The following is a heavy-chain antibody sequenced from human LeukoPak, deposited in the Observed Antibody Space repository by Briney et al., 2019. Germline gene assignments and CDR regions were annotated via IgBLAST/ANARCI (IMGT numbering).Heavy chain of an antibody. D-gene: IGHD3-9*01. V-gene: IGHV3-23*01. J-gene: IGHJ4*02. CDR3: ARVYHILTGYSPLGY. CDR2: SGSGANT. Sequence: GRSLRLSCAASGFTFSTYAMSWVRQAPGKGLEWVSTSGSGANTYYAASVRGRFTISRDNSKNTLYLQMNSLRAEDTAVYYCARVYHILTGYSPLGYWGQGTLVTVSS. CDR1: GFTFSTYA.